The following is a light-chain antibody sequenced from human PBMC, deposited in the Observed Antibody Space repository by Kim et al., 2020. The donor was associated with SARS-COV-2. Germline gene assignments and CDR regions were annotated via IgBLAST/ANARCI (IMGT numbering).Light chain of an antibody. CDR2: YDS. CDR1: SIGSKD. CDR3: QVWDSSSDHRVV. V-gene: IGLV3-21*04. J-gene: IGLJ2*01. Sequence: PGKTARVSCGGNSIGSKDVQWYQQKSGQAPVLVIYYDSDRPSGIPERFSGSNSGNTATLTISRVEAGDEADYYCQVWDSSSDHRVVFGGGTKLTVL.